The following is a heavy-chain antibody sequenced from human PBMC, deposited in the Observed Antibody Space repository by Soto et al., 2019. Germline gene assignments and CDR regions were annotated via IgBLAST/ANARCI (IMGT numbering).Heavy chain of an antibody. V-gene: IGHV4-59*01. D-gene: IGHD5-18*01. Sequence: SETLSLTCTVSGGSISSYYWSWIRQPPGKGLEWIGYIYYSGSTNYNPSLKSRVTISVDTSKNQFSLKLSSVTAADTAVYYCASLDTAMDLFDYWGQGTLVTVSS. CDR2: IYYSGST. CDR1: GGSISSYY. CDR3: ASLDTAMDLFDY. J-gene: IGHJ4*02.